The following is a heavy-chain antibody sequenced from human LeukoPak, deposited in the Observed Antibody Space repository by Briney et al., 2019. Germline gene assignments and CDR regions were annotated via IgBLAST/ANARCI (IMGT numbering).Heavy chain of an antibody. J-gene: IGHJ4*02. CDR3: ARHYGP. Sequence: SETLSLTCTVSGGSISNYYWGWIRQPPGKGLEWIGSIYYSGSTYYNPSLKSRVTISVDTSKNQFSLKLNSVTATDTAVYYCARHYGPWGQGTLVTVSS. CDR2: IYYSGST. D-gene: IGHD3-10*01. CDR1: GGSISNYY. V-gene: IGHV4-39*01.